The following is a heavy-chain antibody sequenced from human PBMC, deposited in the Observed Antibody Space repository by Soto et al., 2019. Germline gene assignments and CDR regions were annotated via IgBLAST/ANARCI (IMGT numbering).Heavy chain of an antibody. V-gene: IGHV3-33*01. CDR1: GFTFSIYG. D-gene: IGHD3-22*01. J-gene: IGHJ4*02. CDR2: IWYDGSNK. CDR3: ARDSPYDSGGYCIDY. Sequence: QVQLGESGGGVVLPGRSMRLSCAASGFTFSIYGMHWVRQAPGKGPEWVAVIWYDGSNKYYADSVKGRFTISRDNSKNTLSLQMNSLRAEDTAVYYGARDSPYDSGGYCIDYCCQGTLVTVSS.